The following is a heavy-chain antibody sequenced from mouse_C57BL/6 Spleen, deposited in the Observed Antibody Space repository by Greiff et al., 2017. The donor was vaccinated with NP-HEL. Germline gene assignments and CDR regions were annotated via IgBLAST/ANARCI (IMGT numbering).Heavy chain of an antibody. CDR3: ARHSFSYYGSSYWYFDV. D-gene: IGHD1-1*01. CDR2: ISGGGGNT. Sequence: EVKLMESGGGLVKPGGSLKLSCAASGFTFSSYTMSWVRQTPEKRLEWVATISGGGGNTYYPDSVKGRFTISRDNAKNTLYLQMSSLRSEDTALYYCARHSFSYYGSSYWYFDVWGTGTTVTVSS. V-gene: IGHV5-9*01. J-gene: IGHJ1*03. CDR1: GFTFSSYT.